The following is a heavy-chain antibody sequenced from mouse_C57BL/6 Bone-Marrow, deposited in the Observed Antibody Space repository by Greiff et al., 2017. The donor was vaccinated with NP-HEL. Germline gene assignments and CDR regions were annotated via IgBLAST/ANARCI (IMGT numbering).Heavy chain of an antibody. Sequence: QVQLKQPGAELVKPGASVKMSCKASGYTFTSYWITWVKQRPGQGLEWIGDIYPGSGSTNYNEKFKSKATLTVDTSSSTAYMQLSSLTSEDSAVYYCARFYYYGSSYDYYAMDYWGQGTSVTVSS. CDR3: ARFYYYGSSYDYYAMDY. J-gene: IGHJ4*01. CDR2: IYPGSGST. CDR1: GYTFTSYW. D-gene: IGHD1-1*01. V-gene: IGHV1-55*01.